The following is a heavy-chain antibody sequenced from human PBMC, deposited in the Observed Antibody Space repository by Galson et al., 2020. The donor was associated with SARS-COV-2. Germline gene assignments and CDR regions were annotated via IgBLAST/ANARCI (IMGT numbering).Heavy chain of an antibody. CDR1: GFTFSSYS. V-gene: IGHV3-21*01. CDR2: ISSSSYI. J-gene: IGHJ4*02. D-gene: IGHD1-20*01. CDR3: ARDYNSSDSYDY. Sequence: GGSLRLSCAASGFTFSSYSMNWVRQAPGKGLEWVSSISSSSYIYYADSVKGRFTISRDNAKNSLYLQMNSLRAEDTAVYYCARDYNSSDSYDYWGQGTLVTVSS.